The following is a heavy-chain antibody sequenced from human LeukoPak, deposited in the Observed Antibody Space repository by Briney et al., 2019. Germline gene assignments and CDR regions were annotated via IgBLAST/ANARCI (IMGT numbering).Heavy chain of an antibody. V-gene: IGHV1-8*02. CDR2: MSPNSGDT. CDR3: ARGPPNWGYDY. D-gene: IGHD7-27*01. J-gene: IGHJ4*02. Sequence: ASVKVSCKASGYTFRNHGITWARQAPGQRPEWMGWMSPNSGDTGYAQKFQDRVTMTRNTSISTAYMELSSLRSDDTAVYYCARGPPNWGYDYWGPGTLVTVSS. CDR1: GYTFRNHG.